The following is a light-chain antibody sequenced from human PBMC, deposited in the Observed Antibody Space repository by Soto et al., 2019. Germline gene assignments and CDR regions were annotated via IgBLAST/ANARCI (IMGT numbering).Light chain of an antibody. CDR3: QYYDNYSWT. CDR2: KTS. CDR1: QSIGVW. Sequence: DIQLTQSPSTLSASDGVRVTITCRASQSIGVWLTWYQQKPGKAPKFLIYKTSTLESGVPSRFSGSGSGTEFPLTISSLQPDDFASYHCQYYDNYSWTFGQGTKVEIK. J-gene: IGKJ1*01. V-gene: IGKV1-5*03.